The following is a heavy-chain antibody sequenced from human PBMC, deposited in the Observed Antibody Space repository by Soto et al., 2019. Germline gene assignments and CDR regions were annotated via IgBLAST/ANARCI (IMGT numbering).Heavy chain of an antibody. J-gene: IGHJ4*02. CDR1: GGSISNHY. Sequence: KTSETLSLTCTVSGGSISNHYWSWIRQPPGKGLEWIGYIYYNGNTNYNPSLKSRVTISVDTSKNQFSLKLSSVTAADTAVYYCAGRMDYYDCSADFAYWGQGSLVTVSS. CDR2: IYYNGNT. V-gene: IGHV4-59*11. CDR3: AGRMDYYDCSADFAY. D-gene: IGHD3-22*01.